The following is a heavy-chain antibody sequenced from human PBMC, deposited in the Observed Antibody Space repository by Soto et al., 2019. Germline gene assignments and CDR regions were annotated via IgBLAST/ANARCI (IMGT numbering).Heavy chain of an antibody. J-gene: IGHJ5*01. CDR2: IYSSGST. CDR3: ARQRGFGDLFDS. Sequence: QVQLQESGPGLVKPAETLSLTCTVSGASISSYYWTWIRQPPGKGLEWIGYIYSSGSTNYNPSLKRRVGISVDTSKNQFSLKLSSVTAADTAVYYCARQRGFGDLFDSWGQGTLVTVSS. CDR1: GASISSYY. D-gene: IGHD3-10*01. V-gene: IGHV4-59*01.